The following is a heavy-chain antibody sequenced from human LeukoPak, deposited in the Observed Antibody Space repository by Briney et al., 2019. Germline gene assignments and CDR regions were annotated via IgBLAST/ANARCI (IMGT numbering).Heavy chain of an antibody. CDR2: ISGSGGST. CDR1: GFTFSSYA. D-gene: IGHD6-19*01. V-gene: IGHV3-23*01. CDR3: AKEEMQWLVNYYYMDV. J-gene: IGHJ6*03. Sequence: GGSLRLSCAASGFTFSSYAMSWVRQAPGKGLEWVSAISGSGGSTYYADCVKGRFTISRDNSKNTLYLQMNSLRAEDTAVYYCAKEEMQWLVNYYYMDVWGKGTTVTVSS.